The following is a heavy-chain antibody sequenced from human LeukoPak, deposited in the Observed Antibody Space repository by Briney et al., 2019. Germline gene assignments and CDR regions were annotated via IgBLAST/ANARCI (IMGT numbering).Heavy chain of an antibody. CDR3: ARARRDEYYFDY. CDR2: IYYSGST. D-gene: IGHD2-21*02. CDR1: GDSVSSGGYY. J-gene: IGHJ4*02. Sequence: SETLSLTCTVSGDSVSSGGYYWSWIRQPPGKGLEWIGYIYYSGSTNYNPSLKSRVTITVDTSKNQFSLKLNSVTAADTAVDYCARARRDEYYFDYWGQGTLVTVSS. V-gene: IGHV4-61*08.